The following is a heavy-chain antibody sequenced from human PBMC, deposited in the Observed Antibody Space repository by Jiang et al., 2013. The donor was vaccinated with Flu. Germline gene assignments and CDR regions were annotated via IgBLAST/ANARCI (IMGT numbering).Heavy chain of an antibody. Sequence: IIYPGDSDTRYSPSFQGQVTISADKSISTAYLQWSSLKASDTAMYYCARKLVAGTKRWFDPWGQGTLVSVSS. V-gene: IGHV5-51*01. CDR2: IYPGDSDT. D-gene: IGHD2-8*02. CDR3: ARKLVAGTKRWFDP. J-gene: IGHJ5*02.